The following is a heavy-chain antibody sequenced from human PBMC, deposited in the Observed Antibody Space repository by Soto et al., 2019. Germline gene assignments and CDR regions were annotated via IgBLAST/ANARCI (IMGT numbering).Heavy chain of an antibody. J-gene: IGHJ4*02. Sequence: QVQVVQSGAEVKKPGASVKGSCKASGYTLISYAIHWVRQAPGQRLEWMGWINAGNGNTKYSQKSPGRVTINRDTAASTAYMELTSLRSEDTAVFYCARELQGLYNCDYWGQGTPVTVSS. CDR1: GYTLISYA. CDR2: INAGNGNT. CDR3: ARELQGLYNCDY. V-gene: IGHV1-3*01. D-gene: IGHD2-15*01.